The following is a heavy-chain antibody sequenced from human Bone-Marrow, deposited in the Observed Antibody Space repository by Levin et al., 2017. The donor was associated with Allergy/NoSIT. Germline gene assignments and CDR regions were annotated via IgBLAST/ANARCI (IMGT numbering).Heavy chain of an antibody. J-gene: IGHJ4*01. CDR1: GYSLTELS. D-gene: IGHD3-16*01. CDR2: FDPEDGET. Sequence: ASVKVSCKVSGYSLTELSIYWVRQAPGKGLNWMAGFDPEDGETIYARGFQGRVTFTEDPSTDTAYMELTSLKYEDTAVYYCATERPSGGSPIYWGHGTLVSVSS. CDR3: ATERPSGGSPIY. V-gene: IGHV1-24*01.